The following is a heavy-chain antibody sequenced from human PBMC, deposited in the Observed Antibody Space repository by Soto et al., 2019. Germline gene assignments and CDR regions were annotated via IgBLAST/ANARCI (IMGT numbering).Heavy chain of an antibody. CDR1: GGSISSGGYY. Sequence: QVQLQESGPGLVKPSQTLSLTCTVSGGSISSGGYYWSWIRQHPGKGLEWIGYIYYSGSTYYNPSLKSRVTISVDTSKNQFSLKLSSVTAADTAVYYCARFWFGELYHKGGPYNWFDPWGQGTLVTVSS. CDR3: ARFWFGELYHKGGPYNWFDP. J-gene: IGHJ5*02. CDR2: IYYSGST. D-gene: IGHD3-10*01. V-gene: IGHV4-31*03.